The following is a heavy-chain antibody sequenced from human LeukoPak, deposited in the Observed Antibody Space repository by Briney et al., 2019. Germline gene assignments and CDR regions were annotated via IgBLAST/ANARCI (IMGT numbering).Heavy chain of an antibody. J-gene: IGHJ3*02. CDR1: GFTFSSYW. CDR2: IDNDGSDT. Sequence: GGSPRLSCAASGFTFSSYWIHRVRQAPGKGLAWVSRIDNDGSDTIFADSVKGRFTLSRDNAKNTVYLQMNSLRAEDTAVYYCARGGFHHGFDIWGQGTMVTVS. CDR3: ARGGFHHGFDI. D-gene: IGHD1-14*01. V-gene: IGHV3-74*01.